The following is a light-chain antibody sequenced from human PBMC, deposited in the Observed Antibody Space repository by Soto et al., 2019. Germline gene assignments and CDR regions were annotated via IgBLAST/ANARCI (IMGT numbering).Light chain of an antibody. CDR3: QQYNSYSRT. CDR1: QSISSW. J-gene: IGKJ2*01. Sequence: DIQMTQSPSTLSASVGDRVTITCRASQSISSWLAWYQQKPGKAPKLLIYKASSLESGVPSRFSGSGSGTEFTLHISSLQPDDFATYYCQQYNSYSRTFGQGTKLEIK. CDR2: KAS. V-gene: IGKV1-5*03.